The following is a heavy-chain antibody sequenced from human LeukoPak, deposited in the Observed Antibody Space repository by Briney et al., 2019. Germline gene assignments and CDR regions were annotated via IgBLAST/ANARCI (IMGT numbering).Heavy chain of an antibody. V-gene: IGHV3-15*01. J-gene: IGHJ4*02. CDR2: IKGKTDGGTT. CDR1: GFTFSNAW. D-gene: IGHD6-19*01. CDR3: TTYGVAGIVY. Sequence: PGGSLRLSCAASGFTFSNAWMSWVRQAAGKGLEWVGRIKGKTDGGTTDYAAPVKGRFTISRGDSKNTLYLQMNSLKTEDTAVYYCTTYGVAGIVYWGQGTQVTVSS.